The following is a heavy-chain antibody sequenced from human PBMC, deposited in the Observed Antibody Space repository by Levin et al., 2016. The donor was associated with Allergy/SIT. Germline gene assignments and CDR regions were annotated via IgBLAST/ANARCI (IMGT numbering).Heavy chain of an antibody. CDR1: GFTFSSYA. Sequence: GGSLRLSCAASGFTFSSYAMSWVRQAPGKGLEWVSAISGSGGSTYYADSVKGRFTISRDNSKNTLYLQMNSLRAEDTAVYYCARDPGGEWYFYMDVWGKGTTVTVSS. V-gene: IGHV3-23*01. CDR2: ISGSGGST. J-gene: IGHJ6*03. CDR3: ARDPGGEWYFYMDV. D-gene: IGHD2-8*01.